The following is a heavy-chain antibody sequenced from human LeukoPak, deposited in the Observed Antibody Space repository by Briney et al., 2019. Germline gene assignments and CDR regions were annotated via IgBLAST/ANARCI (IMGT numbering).Heavy chain of an antibody. CDR2: IYTSGST. D-gene: IGHD3-9*01. CDR3: ARDRSYYDILDGMDV. Sequence: PSETLSLTCTVSGGSIGSYYWSWTRQPAGKGLEWIGRIYTSGSTNYNPSLKSRVTMSVDTSKNQFSLKLSSVTAADTAVYYCARDRSYYDILDGMDVWGQGTTVTVSS. J-gene: IGHJ6*02. V-gene: IGHV4-4*07. CDR1: GGSIGSYY.